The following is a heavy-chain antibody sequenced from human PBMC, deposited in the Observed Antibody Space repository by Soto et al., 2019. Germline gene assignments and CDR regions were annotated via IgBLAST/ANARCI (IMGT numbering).Heavy chain of an antibody. V-gene: IGHV4-59*01. J-gene: IGHJ4*02. CDR1: GGSISSYY. D-gene: IGHD2-15*01. Sequence: SETLSLTCTVSGGSISSYYWSWIRQPPGKGLEWIGYIYYSGSTNYNPSLKSRVTISVDTSKNQSSLKLSSVTAADTAVYYCARGYCSGGSCYASPHDYWGQGTLVTVSS. CDR3: ARGYCSGGSCYASPHDY. CDR2: IYYSGST.